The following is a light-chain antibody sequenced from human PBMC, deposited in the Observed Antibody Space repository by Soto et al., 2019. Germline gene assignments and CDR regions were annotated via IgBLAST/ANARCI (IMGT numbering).Light chain of an antibody. CDR2: NNN. CDR3: ATWDDSLNARGV. J-gene: IGLJ3*02. CDR1: RSNNGNNA. V-gene: IGLV1-44*01. Sequence: QSVLTQPPSASGTPGQKVTISCSGSRSNNGNNAVTWYQQFPGTARKLLIYNNNQRPSGVPDRFSGYKSGTSPSLAISGLQSEDEADYYCATWDDSLNARGVFGGGTKLTVL.